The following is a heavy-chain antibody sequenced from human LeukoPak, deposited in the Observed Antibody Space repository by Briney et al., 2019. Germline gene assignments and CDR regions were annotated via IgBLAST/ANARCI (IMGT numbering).Heavy chain of an antibody. J-gene: IGHJ5*02. CDR2: IIPIFGTA. D-gene: IGHD2-2*01. V-gene: IGHV1-69*05. Sequence: TVKVSCKASGGTFSSYAISWVRQAPGQGLEWMGGIIPIFGTANYAQKFQGRVTITTDESTSTAYMELSSLRSEDTAVYYCARDQDCSSTSCYHPNWFDPWGQGTLVTVSS. CDR1: GGTFSSYA. CDR3: ARDQDCSSTSCYHPNWFDP.